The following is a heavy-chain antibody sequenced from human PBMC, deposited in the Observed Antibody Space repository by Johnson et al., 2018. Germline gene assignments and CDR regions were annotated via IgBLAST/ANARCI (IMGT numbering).Heavy chain of an antibody. CDR3: AKGTQWGYGDYNNWFDP. V-gene: IGHV3-23*04. CDR2: ISGSGGST. CDR1: GFTFSSYA. J-gene: IGHJ5*02. Sequence: VQLVESGGGLVQPGGSLRLSCAASGFTFSSYAMSWVRQAPGKGLEWVSAISGSGGSTYYAAYWKGRFTISKDNSKNTLYQQMNSLRAEDTAGYYRAKGTQWGYGDYNNWFDPWGQGTLVTVSS. D-gene: IGHD4-17*01.